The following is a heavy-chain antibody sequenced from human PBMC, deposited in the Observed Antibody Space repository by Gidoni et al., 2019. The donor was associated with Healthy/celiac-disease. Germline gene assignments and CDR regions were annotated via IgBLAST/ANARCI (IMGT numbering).Heavy chain of an antibody. CDR1: GFTFRSSA. Sequence: EVQLLESGGGLVQPGGSLSLSCAASGFTFRSSAMRWVRQAPGKGLEWVSAISGSGGSTYYADSVKGRFTISRDNSKNTLYLQMNSLRAEDTAVYYCAKRRARGISRECWDYWGQGTLVTVSS. CDR2: ISGSGGST. J-gene: IGHJ4*02. D-gene: IGHD3-10*02. V-gene: IGHV3-23*01. CDR3: AKRRARGISRECWDY.